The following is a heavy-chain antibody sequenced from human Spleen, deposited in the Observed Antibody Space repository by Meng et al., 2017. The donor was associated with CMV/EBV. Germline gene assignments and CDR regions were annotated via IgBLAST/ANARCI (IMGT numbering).Heavy chain of an antibody. V-gene: IGHV3-30*02. Sequence: GESLKISCAASGFTFSSYAMHWVRQAPGKGLEWVAFIRYDGSNKYYADSVKGRFTISRDNSKNTLYLQMNSLRAEDTAVYYCAREWGITGTVGGLDYWGQGTLVTVSS. CDR1: GFTFSSYA. J-gene: IGHJ4*02. D-gene: IGHD1-20*01. CDR2: IRYDGSNK. CDR3: AREWGITGTVGGLDY.